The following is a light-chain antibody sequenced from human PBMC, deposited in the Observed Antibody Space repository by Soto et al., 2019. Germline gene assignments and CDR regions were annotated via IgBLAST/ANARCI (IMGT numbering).Light chain of an antibody. J-gene: IGLJ1*01. Sequence: QLVLTQPPSVSGAPGQTITISCTGSTSSIGAGYDVHWYQQLPGAAPKLLIYADTNRPSGVADRFSASKSGTSASLAIAGLQAEDEADYYCQSYDSSLSGYVFGIGTKVTVL. CDR1: TSSIGAGYD. CDR3: QSYDSSLSGYV. CDR2: ADT. V-gene: IGLV1-40*01.